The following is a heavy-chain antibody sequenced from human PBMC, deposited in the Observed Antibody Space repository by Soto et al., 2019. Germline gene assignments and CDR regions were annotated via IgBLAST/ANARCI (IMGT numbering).Heavy chain of an antibody. Sequence: QVQLQESGPALVRPSDSLSLMCSVSGVPITTFYWSWIRQAPGKGLEYIGYIYYGGSTHYNPALKSRVTISVDTAKNEFSLNLRSVTAAGTAAYYCARGQLLHYQDGLDVWGQGTTVIV. CDR1: GVPITTFY. J-gene: IGHJ6*02. CDR2: IYYGGST. CDR3: ARGQLLHYQDGLDV. V-gene: IGHV4-59*07. D-gene: IGHD3-10*01.